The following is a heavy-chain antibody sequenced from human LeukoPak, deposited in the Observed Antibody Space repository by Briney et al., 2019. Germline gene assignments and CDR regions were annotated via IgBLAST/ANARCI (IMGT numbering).Heavy chain of an antibody. J-gene: IGHJ4*02. D-gene: IGHD3-22*01. CDR3: ATSYDSSGNN. CDR2: IKQDGSAK. Sequence: PGGSLRLSCAASGFTFSIFWMSWVRQAPGKGPEWVANIKQDGSAKYYVDSVKGRFTISRDNARNSLYLEMNNLRAEDTAIYYCATSYDSSGNNWGQGTLVTVSS. V-gene: IGHV3-7*01. CDR1: GFTFSIFW.